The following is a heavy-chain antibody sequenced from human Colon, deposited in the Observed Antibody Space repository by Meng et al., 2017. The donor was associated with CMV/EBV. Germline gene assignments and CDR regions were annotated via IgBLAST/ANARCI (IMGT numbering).Heavy chain of an antibody. CDR3: ARELYAGGITATGDS. CDR1: GFTFSDYY. V-gene: IGHV3-11*01. Sequence: GGSLRLSCAASGFTFSDYYMHWIRQAPGKGLEWVSYISSSGKTIYYTDAVKGRFTGSRDNAKNSLYLHMNSLRAEDTAIYYCARELYAGGITATGDSWGQGTLVTVSS. J-gene: IGHJ4*02. D-gene: IGHD6-13*01. CDR2: ISSSGKTI.